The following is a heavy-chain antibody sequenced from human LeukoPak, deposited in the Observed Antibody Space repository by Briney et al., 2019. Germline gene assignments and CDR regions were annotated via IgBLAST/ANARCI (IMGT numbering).Heavy chain of an antibody. Sequence: ASVKDSCKASGYTFTGYNMHWVRQAPGQGLEWMGWINPNSGGTNYAQKFQGRVTMTRDTSISTAYMELSRLRSDDTAVYYCATLYGSGSYGFDPWGQGTLVTVSS. V-gene: IGHV1-2*02. J-gene: IGHJ5*02. D-gene: IGHD3-10*01. CDR3: ATLYGSGSYGFDP. CDR2: INPNSGGT. CDR1: GYTFTGYN.